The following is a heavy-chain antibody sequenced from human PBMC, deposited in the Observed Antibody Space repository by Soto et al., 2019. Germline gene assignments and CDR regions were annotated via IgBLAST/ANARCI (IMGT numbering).Heavy chain of an antibody. CDR2: INPSGGST. J-gene: IGHJ4*02. Sequence: SVKLSCKASGYTYTSYYMYSVQQAPGQGLEWMGIINPSGGSTSYAQKFQGRVTMTRDTSTSTVYMELSSLRSEDTAVYYCARRCSGGSCYFEPAFDYWGQGTLVIVSS. D-gene: IGHD2-15*01. CDR1: GYTYTSYY. V-gene: IGHV1-46*03. CDR3: ARRCSGGSCYFEPAFDY.